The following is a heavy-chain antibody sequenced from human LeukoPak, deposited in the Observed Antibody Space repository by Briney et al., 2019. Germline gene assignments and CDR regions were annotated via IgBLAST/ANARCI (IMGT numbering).Heavy chain of an antibody. Sequence: PGGSLRLSCAASGFTFSSYGMHWVRQAPGKGLEWVAFIRYDGSNKYYADSVKGRFTISRDNSKNTLYLQMNSLRAEDTAVYYCARCRTAVRGWDDGFDIWGQGTRVTVSS. CDR2: IRYDGSNK. D-gene: IGHD3-10*01. J-gene: IGHJ3*02. V-gene: IGHV3-30*02. CDR3: ARCRTAVRGWDDGFDI. CDR1: GFTFSSYG.